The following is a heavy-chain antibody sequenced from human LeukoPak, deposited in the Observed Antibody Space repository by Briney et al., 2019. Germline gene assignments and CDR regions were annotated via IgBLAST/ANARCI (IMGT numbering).Heavy chain of an antibody. V-gene: IGHV4-59*01. CDR3: ARGTLLDYFDY. CDR1: GGSISSYY. Sequence: PSETLSLTCTVSGGSISSYYWSWIRQPPGKGLEWIGYIYYSGSTNYNPSLKSRVTISVDTSKNQFSLKLSSVTAADTAVYYCARGTLLDYFDYWGQGTLVTVSS. D-gene: IGHD1-14*01. J-gene: IGHJ4*02. CDR2: IYYSGST.